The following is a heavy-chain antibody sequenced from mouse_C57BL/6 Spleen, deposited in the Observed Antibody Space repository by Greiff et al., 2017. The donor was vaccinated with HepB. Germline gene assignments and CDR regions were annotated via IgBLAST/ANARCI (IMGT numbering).Heavy chain of an antibody. V-gene: IGHV2-2*01. CDR3: ARKDRKRDYYAMDY. CDR2: IWSGGST. J-gene: IGHJ4*01. Sequence: QVQLKESGPGLVQPSQSLSITCTVSGFSLTSYGVHWVRQSPGKGLEWLGVIWSGGSTDYNAAFISRLSISKDNSKSQVFFKMNSLQADDTAIYYCARKDRKRDYYAMDYWGQGTSVTVSS. CDR1: GFSLTSYG.